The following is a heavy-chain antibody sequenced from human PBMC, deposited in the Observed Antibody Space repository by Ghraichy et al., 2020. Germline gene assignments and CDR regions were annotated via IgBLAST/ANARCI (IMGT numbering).Heavy chain of an antibody. V-gene: IGHV4-39*01. J-gene: IGHJ5*02. D-gene: IGHD6-13*01. Sequence: SETLSLTCTVSVGSISSSSYYWGWIRQPPGKGLEWIGSIYYSGSTYSNPSLKSRVTLSVDTSKSQFSLKLSSVTAADTAVYYCARQSQAAAVGFGWFDPWGQGTLVTVSS. CDR2: IYYSGST. CDR1: VGSISSSSYY. CDR3: ARQSQAAAVGFGWFDP.